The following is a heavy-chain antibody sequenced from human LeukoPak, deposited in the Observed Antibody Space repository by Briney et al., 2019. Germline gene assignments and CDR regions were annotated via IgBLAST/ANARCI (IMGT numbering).Heavy chain of an antibody. CDR1: GFTFSDYY. CDR3: SRDPRPLDY. CDR2: ISGGGDDI. J-gene: IGHJ4*02. V-gene: IGHV3-11*04. Sequence: PGGSLRLSCAASGFTFSDYYMTWIRQAPGKGLEVVSYISGGGDDINYADSVRGRFTISRDNAKNSLYLQMNSLRVEDTAVYFCSRDPRPLDYWGQGILVTVSS.